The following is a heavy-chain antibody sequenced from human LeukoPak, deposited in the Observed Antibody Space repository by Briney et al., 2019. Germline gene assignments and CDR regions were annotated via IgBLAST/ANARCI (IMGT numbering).Heavy chain of an antibody. D-gene: IGHD3-3*01. CDR3: ARAASDFWSGYYYYYMDF. J-gene: IGHJ6*03. V-gene: IGHV4-61*01. Sequence: SETLSLTCTVSGGSLRSGSYYWSWIRQPPGKGLEWIGYIYYSGSTKYNPSLKSRVTISVHTTKNQLSLKLSSVTAADTAVYYCARAASDFWSGYYYYYMDFWGKGTTVTVSS. CDR1: GGSLRSGSYY. CDR2: IYYSGST.